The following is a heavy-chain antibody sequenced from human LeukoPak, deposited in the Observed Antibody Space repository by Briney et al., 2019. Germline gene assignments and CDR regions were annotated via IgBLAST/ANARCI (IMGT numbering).Heavy chain of an antibody. V-gene: IGHV3-7*05. CDR3: ASAWLSDD. CDR2: INPDGSEK. Sequence: GGSLRLSCAPSGFSLSSNWMSWVRQAPGKGLEWVALINPDGSEKRHVDYVKGRFTISSNNAKNSLHLQINSLTAEDTAVYYCASAWLSDDWGQGTLVTVSA. J-gene: IGHJ4*02. CDR1: GFSLSSNW. D-gene: IGHD5-12*01.